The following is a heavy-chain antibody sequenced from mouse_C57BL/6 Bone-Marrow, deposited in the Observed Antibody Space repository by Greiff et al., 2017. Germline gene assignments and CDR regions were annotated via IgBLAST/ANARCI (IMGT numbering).Heavy chain of an antibody. Sequence: EVKLQESGPELVKPGASVKISCKASGYSFTDYNMNWVKQSNGKSLEWIGVINPNYGTTSYNQKFKGKATLTVDQSSSTAYMQLNSLTSEDSAVYYCARIFFITTVVATGYFDVWGTGTTVTVSS. J-gene: IGHJ1*03. CDR2: INPNYGTT. D-gene: IGHD1-1*01. CDR3: ARIFFITTVVATGYFDV. CDR1: GYSFTDYN. V-gene: IGHV1-39*01.